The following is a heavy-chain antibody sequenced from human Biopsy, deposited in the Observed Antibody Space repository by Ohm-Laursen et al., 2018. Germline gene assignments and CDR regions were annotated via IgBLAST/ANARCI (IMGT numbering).Heavy chain of an antibody. CDR1: GGSFSGYY. V-gene: IGHV4-34*01. J-gene: IGHJ5*02. D-gene: IGHD3-10*01. Sequence: SDALSLTCGVYGGSFSGYYCSWIRQPPGKGLEWIGEINDSGRTNYNPSLRSRVTFSVDTSKNQFSLKLSSVTAADTAVYYCARGTNYYGSGRNRHWFDPWGQGTQATVSS. CDR2: INDSGRT. CDR3: ARGTNYYGSGRNRHWFDP.